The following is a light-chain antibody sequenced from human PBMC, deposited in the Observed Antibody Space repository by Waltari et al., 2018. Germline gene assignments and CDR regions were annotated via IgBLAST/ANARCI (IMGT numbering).Light chain of an antibody. V-gene: IGKV3-15*01. Sequence: EIVMTQSPATLSVSPGERATLSCGASQSVGSNLAWYQQKPGQAPRPLIYRASTRATNIPARFSGSGSGTEFNLTISSLQSEDFAVYYCQEYNNWPRMYTFGQGTKLEIK. CDR2: RAS. J-gene: IGKJ2*01. CDR3: QEYNNWPRMYT. CDR1: QSVGSN.